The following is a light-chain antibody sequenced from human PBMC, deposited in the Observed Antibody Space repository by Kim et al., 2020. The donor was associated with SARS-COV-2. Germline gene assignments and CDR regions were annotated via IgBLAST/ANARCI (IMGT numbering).Light chain of an antibody. Sequence: PGERVTPSGRASQSVTSDYLACYQQKPGQAPRLLIYEASTRPTGIPDRFSGSGSGTDFTLTISRLEPEDFAVYYCQKYGSSAQITFGQGTRLEIK. CDR2: EAS. V-gene: IGKV3-20*01. J-gene: IGKJ5*01. CDR3: QKYGSSAQIT. CDR1: QSVTSDY.